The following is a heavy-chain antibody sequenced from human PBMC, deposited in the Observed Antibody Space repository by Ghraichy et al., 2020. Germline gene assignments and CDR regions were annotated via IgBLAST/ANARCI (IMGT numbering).Heavy chain of an antibody. V-gene: IGHV1-24*01. CDR1: GYTLTELS. Sequence: ASVKVSCKVSGYTLTELSMHWVRQAPGKGLEWMGGFDPEDGETIYAQKFQGRVTMTEDTSTDTAYMELSSLRSEDTAVYYCATGKRHLTRVAFDIWGQGTMVTVSS. J-gene: IGHJ3*02. CDR2: FDPEDGET. CDR3: ATGKRHLTRVAFDI.